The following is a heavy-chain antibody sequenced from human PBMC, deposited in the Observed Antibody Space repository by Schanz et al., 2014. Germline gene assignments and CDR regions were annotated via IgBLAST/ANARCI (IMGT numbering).Heavy chain of an antibody. D-gene: IGHD6-13*01. CDR1: GYTFTSYG. J-gene: IGHJ4*02. Sequence: QVQLVQSGAEVKKPGASVKVSCKASGYTFTSYGISWVRQAPGQGLEWMGWMNPNSGNTGYAQKFQGRVTMTRNTSISTAYMELSSLRSEDTAVYYCASSGAGYSSSWDFDYWGQGTLVTVSS. CDR3: ASSGAGYSSSWDFDY. V-gene: IGHV1-8*02. CDR2: MNPNSGNT.